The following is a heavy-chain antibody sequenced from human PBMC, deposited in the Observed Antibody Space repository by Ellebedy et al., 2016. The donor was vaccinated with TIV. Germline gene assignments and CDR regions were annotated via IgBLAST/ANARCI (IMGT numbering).Heavy chain of an antibody. CDR3: ARGKNSSFKAVLD. D-gene: IGHD6-19*01. CDR1: GFTFCTYA. J-gene: IGHJ4*02. V-gene: IGHV3-30*04. Sequence: GESLKISCAASGFTFCTYAMHWVRQAPGKGLEWVALISFDGSHKYYADSVKGRFTISRDNSKNTLYLQMNSLRAEDTALYFSARGKNSSFKAVLDWGQGTLVTVSS. CDR2: ISFDGSHK.